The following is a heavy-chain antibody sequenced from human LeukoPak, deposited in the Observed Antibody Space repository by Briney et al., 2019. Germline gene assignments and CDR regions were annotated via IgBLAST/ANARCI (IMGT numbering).Heavy chain of an antibody. CDR3: AKEIWPTVTTPGWTYFDY. D-gene: IGHD4-17*01. CDR2: ITSSGSYI. V-gene: IGHV3-21*01. CDR1: GFTFSSYT. Sequence: GGSLRLSCAASGFTFSSYTMNWVRQAPGKGLEWVSSITSSGSYIYYADSVMGRFTISRDNTNNSLYLQMNSLRAEDTAVYYCAKEIWPTVTTPGWTYFDYWGQGALVTVSS. J-gene: IGHJ4*02.